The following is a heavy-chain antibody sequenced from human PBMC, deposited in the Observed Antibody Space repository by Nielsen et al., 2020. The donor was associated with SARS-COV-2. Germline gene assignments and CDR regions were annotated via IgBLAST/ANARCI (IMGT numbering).Heavy chain of an antibody. J-gene: IGHJ4*02. CDR1: GGTFSSYA. CDR2: IIPIFGTA. V-gene: IGHV1-69*13. CDR3: ARESGPGIVGATEFVY. Sequence: SVKVSCKASGGTFSSYAISWVRQAPGQGLEWMGGIIPIFGTANYAQKFQGRVTITADESTSTAYMELSSLRSEDTAVYYCARESGPGIVGATEFVYWGQGTLVTVSS. D-gene: IGHD1-26*01.